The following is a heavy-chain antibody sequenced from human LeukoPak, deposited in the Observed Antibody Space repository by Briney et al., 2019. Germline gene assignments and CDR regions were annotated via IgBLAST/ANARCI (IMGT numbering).Heavy chain of an antibody. Sequence: ASVNGCCKASGYTLTGYYMDWVRQAPGQGLEWMGWINPNSGGTNHAQKFQGRVTMTRDTSISTAYMELSRLRSDDTAVYYCARKVSSSHLYYYYYGMDVWGQGTTVTVS. J-gene: IGHJ6*02. D-gene: IGHD6-13*01. V-gene: IGHV1-2*02. CDR1: GYTLTGYY. CDR3: ARKVSSSHLYYYYYGMDV. CDR2: INPNSGGT.